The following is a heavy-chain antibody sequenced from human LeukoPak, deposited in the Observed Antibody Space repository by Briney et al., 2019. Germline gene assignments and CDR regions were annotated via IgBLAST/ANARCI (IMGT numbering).Heavy chain of an antibody. CDR2: INSNGGGT. CDR3: VRTIVGATFDY. J-gene: IGHJ4*02. D-gene: IGHD1-26*01. CDR1: GFIFSTYT. Sequence: GGSLRLSCSASGFIFSTYTMNWVRQAPGKGLDYVSAINSNGGGTYYADLVKGRFTISRDNSKNTLYLQMSSLRAEDTAVYYCVRTIVGATFDYWGQGTLVTVSS. V-gene: IGHV3-64D*09.